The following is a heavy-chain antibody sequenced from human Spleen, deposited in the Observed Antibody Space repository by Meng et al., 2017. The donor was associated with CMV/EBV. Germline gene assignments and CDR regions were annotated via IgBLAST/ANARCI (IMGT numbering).Heavy chain of an antibody. Sequence: QVQLQESGPGLVKPSGTLSLPCAVSVVSISSSNLWTWVRQVPGKGLEWIGEIYHSGSTNYNPSLKSRVTISVDKFKNQFSLKLGSVTAADTAVYYCARIERRRILKYCGSDCSTTDYWGQGTLVTVSS. D-gene: IGHD2-21*02. CDR2: IYHSGST. CDR1: VVSISSSNL. CDR3: ARIERRRILKYCGSDCSTTDY. V-gene: IGHV4-4*02. J-gene: IGHJ4*02.